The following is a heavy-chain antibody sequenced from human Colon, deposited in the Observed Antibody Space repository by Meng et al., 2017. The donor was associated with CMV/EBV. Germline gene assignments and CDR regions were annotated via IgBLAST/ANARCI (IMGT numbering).Heavy chain of an antibody. CDR3: GRLCTNGICYVRY. V-gene: IGHV4-38-2*02. CDR1: SYSISSGYY. J-gene: IGHJ4*02. CDR2: IHHSGST. Sequence: SETLSLTCTVSSYSISSGYYWDWIRQPPGKGLEWIGSIHHSGSTYYNPSLKSRVTISVDTSKNQFSLKLSSVTAAETAVYYCGRLCTNGICYVRYWGQGTLVTVSS. D-gene: IGHD2-8*01.